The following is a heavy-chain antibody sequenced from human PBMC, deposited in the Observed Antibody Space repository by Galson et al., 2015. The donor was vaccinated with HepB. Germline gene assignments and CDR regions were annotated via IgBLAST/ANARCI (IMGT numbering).Heavy chain of an antibody. CDR2: ISGDAVYT. J-gene: IGHJ4*02. CDR1: GFTFNTYA. CDR3: AKNLRTGVPVYDY. V-gene: IGHV3-23*01. Sequence: SLRLSCAASGFTFNTYAMTWVRQTPGKGLEWVSAISGDAVYTYYADSVKGRSTISRDNSKNTLYLQMNSLRAEDTAVYYCAKNLRTGVPVYDYWGQGTLVPVSS. D-gene: IGHD2-2*01.